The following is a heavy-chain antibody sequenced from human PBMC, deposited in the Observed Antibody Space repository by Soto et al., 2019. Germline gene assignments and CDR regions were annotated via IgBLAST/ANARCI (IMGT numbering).Heavy chain of an antibody. CDR2: INPNSGGT. J-gene: IGHJ5*02. V-gene: IGHV1-2*02. D-gene: IGHD4-4*01. CDR1: GYTFTSYG. CDR3: AREHSNYGNWFDP. Sequence: ASVKVSCKASGYTFTSYGISWVRQAPGQGLEWMGWINPNSGGTNYAQKFQGRVTMTRDTSISTAYMELSRLRSDDTAVYYCAREHSNYGNWFDPWGQGTLVTVSS.